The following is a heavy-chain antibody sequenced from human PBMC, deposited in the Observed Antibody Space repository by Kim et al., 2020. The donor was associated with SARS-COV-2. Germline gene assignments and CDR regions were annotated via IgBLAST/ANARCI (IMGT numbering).Heavy chain of an antibody. D-gene: IGHD5-12*01. CDR2: IYYSGST. CDR3: ARVIVATSNVWFDP. V-gene: IGHV4-59*01. J-gene: IGHJ5*02. CDR1: GGSISSYY. Sequence: SETLSLTCTVSGGSISSYYWSWIRQPPGKGLEWIGYIYYSGSTNYNPSLKSRVTISVDTSKNQFSLKLSSVTAADTAVYYCARVIVATSNVWFDPWGQGTLVTVSS.